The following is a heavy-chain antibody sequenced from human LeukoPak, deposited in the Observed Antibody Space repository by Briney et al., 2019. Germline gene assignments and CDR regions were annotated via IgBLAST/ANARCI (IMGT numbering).Heavy chain of an antibody. J-gene: IGHJ4*02. CDR3: AREGAVAGLGKFDY. CDR2: IWYDGSNK. CDR1: GFTFSSYG. Sequence: GGSLRLSCATSGFTFSSYGMHWVRQAPGKGLEWVAVIWYDGSNKDYADSVKGRFTISRDNSNNTLYLQMNSLRGEDTAVYYCAREGAVAGLGKFDYWGQGTLVTVSS. V-gene: IGHV3-33*01. D-gene: IGHD6-19*01.